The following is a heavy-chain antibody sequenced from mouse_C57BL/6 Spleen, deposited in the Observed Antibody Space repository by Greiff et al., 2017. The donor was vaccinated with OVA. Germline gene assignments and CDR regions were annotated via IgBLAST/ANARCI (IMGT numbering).Heavy chain of an antibody. CDR1: GYTFTSYW. Sequence: VQLQQPGAELVKPGASVKLSCKASGYTFTSYWMHWVKQRPGQGLEWIGMIHPNSGSTNYNEKFKSKATLTVDKSSSTAYMQLSSLTSEDSAVYYCASYSNYSPFAYWGQGTLVTVSA. D-gene: IGHD2-5*01. V-gene: IGHV1-64*01. J-gene: IGHJ3*01. CDR3: ASYSNYSPFAY. CDR2: IHPNSGST.